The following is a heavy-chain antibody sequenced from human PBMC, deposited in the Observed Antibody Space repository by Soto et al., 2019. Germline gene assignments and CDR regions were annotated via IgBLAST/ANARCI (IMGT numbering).Heavy chain of an antibody. CDR3: AREEARDYDLLYGMDV. CDR1: GGTFSSYA. D-gene: IGHD3-16*01. Sequence: ASVKVSCKASGGTFSSYAISWVRQAPGQGLEWMGGIIPIFGTANYAQKFQGRVTITADESTSTAYMELSSLRSEDTAVYYCAREEARDYDLLYGMDVWGQGTTVTV. V-gene: IGHV1-69*13. J-gene: IGHJ6*02. CDR2: IIPIFGTA.